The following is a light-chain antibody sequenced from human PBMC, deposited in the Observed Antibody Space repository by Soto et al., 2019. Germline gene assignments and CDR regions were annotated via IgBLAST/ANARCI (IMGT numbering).Light chain of an antibody. CDR2: EVS. V-gene: IGLV2-8*01. Sequence: QSVLTQPPSASGSPGQSVTISCTETSRDVGGYSSVAWFQHHPGKAPKLMIYEVSKRPSGVPDRFSGSKSGNTASLTVSGLQAEDEADYYCISYAGSNNYVFGTGTKVTVL. J-gene: IGLJ1*01. CDR1: SRDVGGYSS. CDR3: ISYAGSNNYV.